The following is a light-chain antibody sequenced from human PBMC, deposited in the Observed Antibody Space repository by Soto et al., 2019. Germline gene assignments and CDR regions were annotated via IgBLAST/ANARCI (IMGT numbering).Light chain of an antibody. CDR2: GVS. CDR3: QRYVNSPPIT. V-gene: IGKV3-20*01. J-gene: IGKJ5*01. CDR1: QSVSSSY. Sequence: EIVLTQSPGTLALSPGERATLSCRASQSVSSSYLAWYQQKPGQAPRLLIYGVSSRATGIPDRFSGSGSGTDYTITISKLEPEDFAVYYCQRYVNSPPITFDRGTRQQIK.